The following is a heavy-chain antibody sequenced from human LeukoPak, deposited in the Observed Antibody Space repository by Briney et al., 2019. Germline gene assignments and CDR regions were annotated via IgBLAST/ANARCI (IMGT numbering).Heavy chain of an antibody. V-gene: IGHV3-7*01. D-gene: IGHD3-22*01. CDR3: ARVMYDSSGPFDY. CDR1: GFTFSSYW. Sequence: PGGSLRLSCAASGFTFSSYWMSWVRQAPGKGLEWVANIKQDGSEKYYVDSVKGRFTISRDNAKNSLYLQMNSLRAEDTAVYYCARVMYDSSGPFDYWGQGTLVTVSS. CDR2: IKQDGSEK. J-gene: IGHJ4*02.